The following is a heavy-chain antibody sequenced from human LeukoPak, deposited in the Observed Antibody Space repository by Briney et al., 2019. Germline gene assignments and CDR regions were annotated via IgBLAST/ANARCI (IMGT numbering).Heavy chain of an antibody. V-gene: IGHV1-18*01. D-gene: IGHD1-7*01. CDR2: ISAYNGNT. CDR3: ASLSNWNYASYYYYMDV. J-gene: IGHJ6*03. Sequence: ASVKVSCKASGYTFTSYGISWVRQAPGQGLEWMGWISAYNGNTNYAQKLQGRVTMTTDTSTSTAYMELRSLRSDDTAVYYCASLSNWNYASYYYYMDVWGKGTTVTVSS. CDR1: GYTFTSYG.